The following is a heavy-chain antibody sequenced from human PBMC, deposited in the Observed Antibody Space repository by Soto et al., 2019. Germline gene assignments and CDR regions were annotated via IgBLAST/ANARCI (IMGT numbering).Heavy chain of an antibody. V-gene: IGHV1-18*01. CDR1: GYTFTSYG. CDR3: ATLNSSSSFFWFDP. J-gene: IGHJ5*02. D-gene: IGHD6-6*01. CDR2: ISAYNGNT. Sequence: QVPLVQSGAEVKKPGASVKVSCKASGYTFTSYGINWVRQAPGQGLEWMGWISAYNGNTNYAQKLQGRVTMTTDTSTSTAYMELRSLRSDDTAVYYCATLNSSSSFFWFDPWGQGTLVTVSS.